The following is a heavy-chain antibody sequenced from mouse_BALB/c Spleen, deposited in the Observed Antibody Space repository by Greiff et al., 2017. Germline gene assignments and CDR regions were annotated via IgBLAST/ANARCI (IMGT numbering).Heavy chain of an antibody. CDR2: INSNGGST. V-gene: IGHV5-6-2*01. D-gene: IGHD1-2*01. J-gene: IGHJ2*01. Sequence: EVQLVESGGGLVKLGGSLKLSCAASGFTFSSYYMSWVRQTPEKRLELVAAINSNGGSTYYPDTVKGRFTISRDNAKNTLYLQMSSLKSEDTALYYCARHGATANYFDYWGQGTTLTVSS. CDR1: GFTFSSYY. CDR3: ARHGATANYFDY.